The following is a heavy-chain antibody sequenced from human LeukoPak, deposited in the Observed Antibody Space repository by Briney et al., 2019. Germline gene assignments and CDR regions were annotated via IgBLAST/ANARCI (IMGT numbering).Heavy chain of an antibody. CDR1: GGSISSSNW. D-gene: IGHD3-22*01. CDR3: ARDAYDSSGYSFNY. J-gene: IGHJ4*02. Sequence: SGTLSLTCAVSGGSISSSNWWSWVRQPPGKGLEWIGQIYHSGSTNYNPSLKSRVTISVDKSKNQFSLKLSSVTAADTAVYYCARDAYDSSGYSFNYWGQGTLVTVSS. V-gene: IGHV4-4*02. CDR2: IYHSGST.